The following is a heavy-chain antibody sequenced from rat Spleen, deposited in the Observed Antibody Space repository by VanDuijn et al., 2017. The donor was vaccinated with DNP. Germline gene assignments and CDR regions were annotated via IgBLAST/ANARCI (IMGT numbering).Heavy chain of an antibody. Sequence: QIQLQQSGAELAKPDSSVKISCRASGYTFTTYYITWIKQTTGQGREYLGYINTGSGATNYNEKFKGKATLTADKSSSTAFMHLSSLTPDDSAVYYCARGGRSYFDYWGQGVMVTVSS. J-gene: IGHJ2*01. CDR2: INTGSGAT. CDR3: ARGGRSYFDY. CDR1: GYTFTTYY. V-gene: IGHV1-43*01. D-gene: IGHD1-11*01.